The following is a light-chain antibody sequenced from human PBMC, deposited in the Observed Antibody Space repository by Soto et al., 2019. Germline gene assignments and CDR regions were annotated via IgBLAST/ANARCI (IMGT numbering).Light chain of an antibody. CDR3: EQRSNWPLT. V-gene: IGKV3-11*01. CDR1: QSDYNY. J-gene: IGKJ1*01. CDR2: DAF. Sequence: IVLTQSPATLSFCPGEGATLSCRASQSDYNYFACDQQKPGQAPRLLIYDAFNSATGIPARLSGSGFGTDFTLPFSSLDPEDFAVYYCEQRSNWPLTFGQGTKVDIK.